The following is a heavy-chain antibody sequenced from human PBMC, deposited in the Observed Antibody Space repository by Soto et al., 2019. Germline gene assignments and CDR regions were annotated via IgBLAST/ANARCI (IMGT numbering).Heavy chain of an antibody. CDR3: ASARHIGP. CDR2: IKQDGSES. D-gene: IGHD2-21*01. J-gene: IGHJ5*02. V-gene: IGHV3-7*01. Sequence: GGSLRLSCAASGFTFSNYWMSWVRQAPGKGLEWVANIKQDGSESNYADSVKGRFTISRDNAENSLYLQMTSLRPEDTAVYYCASARHIGPWGQGTLVTVAS. CDR1: GFTFSNYW.